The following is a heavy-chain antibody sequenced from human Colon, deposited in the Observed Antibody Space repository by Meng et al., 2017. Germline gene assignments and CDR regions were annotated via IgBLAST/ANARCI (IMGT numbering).Heavy chain of an antibody. Sequence: SETLSLTCTVSSDSLGSDTFYWSWIRQPAGKGLEWIGRVSNSGSTKYLPSLKSRVTISVDTSKNQFSLKLTSVTVADTGVYYCARGPVAVSGRLDDAFDIWGQGTLVTVSS. V-gene: IGHV4-61*02. CDR3: ARGPVAVSGRLDDAFDI. CDR2: VSNSGST. J-gene: IGHJ3*02. CDR1: SDSLGSDTFY. D-gene: IGHD6-19*01.